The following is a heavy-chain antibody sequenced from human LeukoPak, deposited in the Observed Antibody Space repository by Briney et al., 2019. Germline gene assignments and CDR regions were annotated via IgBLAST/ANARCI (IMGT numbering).Heavy chain of an antibody. V-gene: IGHV3-7*01. D-gene: IGHD3-22*01. CDR2: IKQDGSEK. J-gene: IGHJ4*02. CDR1: GFTFSSYW. CDR3: ATKMLSSDQSKYRHFDF. Sequence: PGGSLRLSCAASGFTFSSYWMSWVRQAPGKRLEWVANIKQDGSEKDYVDSVKGRFTISRDNAKNSLYLQMNSLRAEDTAIYYCATKMLSSDQSKYRHFDFWGLGTLVTVSS.